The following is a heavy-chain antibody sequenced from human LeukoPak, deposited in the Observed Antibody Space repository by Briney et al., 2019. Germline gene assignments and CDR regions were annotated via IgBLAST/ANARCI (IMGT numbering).Heavy chain of an antibody. Sequence: ASVKVSCKASGYTFTSYGISWVRQAPGQGLEWMGWISAYNGNTNYAQKLQGRVTMTTDTSTSTAYMELRSPRSDDTAVYYCARVPLMVYSLGYWGQGTLVTVSS. CDR3: ARVPLMVYSLGY. CDR1: GYTFTSYG. CDR2: ISAYNGNT. V-gene: IGHV1-18*01. J-gene: IGHJ4*02. D-gene: IGHD2-8*01.